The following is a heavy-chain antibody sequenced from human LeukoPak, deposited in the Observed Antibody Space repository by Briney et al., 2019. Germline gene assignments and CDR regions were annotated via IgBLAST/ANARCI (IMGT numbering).Heavy chain of an antibody. V-gene: IGHV3-21*05. CDR3: ARDHNWAFDY. CDR2: IGLASGFT. J-gene: IGHJ4*02. Sequence: GGSLTLSCAASGFIFSSYSMSWVRQAPGRGLEWISYIGLASGFTSYADSVKGRFTISSDTARNSLYLHMHSLRAEDTAVYYCARDHNWAFDYWGEGALVTVA. D-gene: IGHD1-20*01. CDR1: GFIFSSYS.